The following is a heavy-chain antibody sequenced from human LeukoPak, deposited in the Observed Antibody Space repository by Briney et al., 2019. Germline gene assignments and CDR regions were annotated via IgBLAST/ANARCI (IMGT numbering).Heavy chain of an antibody. D-gene: IGHD1-1*01. CDR1: GFTFSSYG. CDR3: ARVVTVAWSERRPGYFYMDV. CDR2: ISSSSSTI. V-gene: IGHV3-48*04. Sequence: PGGSLRLSCAASGFTFSSYGMTWVRQAPGKGLEWVSYISSSSSTIYYADSGKGRFTISRDNAKKSLYLQMNSLRAEDTAVYYCARVVTVAWSERRPGYFYMDVWGKGTTVTVSS. J-gene: IGHJ6*03.